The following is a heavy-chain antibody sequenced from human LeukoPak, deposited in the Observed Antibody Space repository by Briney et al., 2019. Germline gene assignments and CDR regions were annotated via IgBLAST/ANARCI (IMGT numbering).Heavy chain of an antibody. V-gene: IGHV3-11*01. D-gene: IGHD3-22*01. J-gene: IGHJ4*02. Sequence: PGGSLRLSCAASGFTFSDYYMSWIRQAPGKGLEWVSYISSSGSTIYYADSVKGRFTISRDNAKNSLYLQMNSLRAEDTAVYYCATEGSPLYSSGYQVFDYWGQGTLVTVSS. CDR2: ISSSGSTI. CDR1: GFTFSDYY. CDR3: ATEGSPLYSSGYQVFDY.